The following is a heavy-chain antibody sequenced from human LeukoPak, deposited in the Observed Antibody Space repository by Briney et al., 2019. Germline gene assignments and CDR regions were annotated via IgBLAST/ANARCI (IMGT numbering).Heavy chain of an antibody. D-gene: IGHD1-26*01. Sequence: SETLSLTCTVSGGSISSYYWSWIRQPPGKGLEWIGYIYYSGSTNYNPSLKSRVTMSLDASKNQFSLELNSVTPADTAVYYCARGGNYWPQWWFDPWGRGTLVSVSS. CDR3: ARGGNYWPQWWFDP. CDR1: GGSISSYY. CDR2: IYYSGST. J-gene: IGHJ5*02. V-gene: IGHV4-59*01.